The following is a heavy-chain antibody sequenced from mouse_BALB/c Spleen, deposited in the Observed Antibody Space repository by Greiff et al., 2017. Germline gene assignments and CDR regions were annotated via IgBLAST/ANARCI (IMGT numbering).Heavy chain of an antibody. D-gene: IGHD2-4*01. CDR3: ARNYEDYYAMDY. CDR2: INPYNGDT. CDR1: GYSFTGYF. J-gene: IGHJ4*01. V-gene: IGHV1-20*02. Sequence: VQLKESGPVLVKPGASVKISCKASGYSFTGYFMNWVMQSHGKSLEWIGRINPYNGDTFYNQKFKGKATLTVDKSSSTAHMELRSLASEDSAVYYCARNYEDYYAMDYWGQGTSVTVSS.